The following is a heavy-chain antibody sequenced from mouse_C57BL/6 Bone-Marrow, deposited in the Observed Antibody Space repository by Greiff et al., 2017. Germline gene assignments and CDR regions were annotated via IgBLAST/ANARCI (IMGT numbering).Heavy chain of an antibody. J-gene: IGHJ1*03. D-gene: IGHD1-1*01. CDR2: INPSSGYT. V-gene: IGHV1-7*01. CDR3: ESRHYYGSSLWYFDV. CDR1: GYTFTSYW. Sequence: QVQLKESGAELAKPGASVKLSCKASGYTFTSYWMHWVKQRPGQGLEWIGYINPSSGYTKYNQKFKDKATLTADKSSSTAYMQLSSLTYEDSAVYYCESRHYYGSSLWYFDVWGTGTTVTVSS.